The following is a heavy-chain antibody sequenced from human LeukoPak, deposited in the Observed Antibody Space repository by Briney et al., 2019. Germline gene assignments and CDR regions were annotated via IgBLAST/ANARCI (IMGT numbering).Heavy chain of an antibody. CDR3: ARVDGSSVPRARFDY. CDR1: EFTFTNYA. D-gene: IGHD6-6*01. Sequence: GGSLRLSCAASEFTFTNYAVNWVRQAPGKGLEWVSAISGDGTFIYYAESVKGRFTISRDNSKSTVYLQMNSLRAEDTAMYYCARVDGSSVPRARFDYWGPGTLVTVSS. CDR2: ISGDGTFI. J-gene: IGHJ4*02. V-gene: IGHV3-23*01.